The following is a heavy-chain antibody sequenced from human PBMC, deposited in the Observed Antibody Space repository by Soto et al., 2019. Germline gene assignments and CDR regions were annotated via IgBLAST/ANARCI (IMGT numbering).Heavy chain of an antibody. CDR1: GFTFSSYA. V-gene: IGHV3-64*01. CDR3: ARAQSPLYYYGMDV. CDR2: ISSNGGST. Sequence: GGSLRLSCAASGFTFSSYAMHWVRPAPGKGLEYVSAISSNGGSTYYANSVKGRFTISRDNSKNTLYLQMGSLRAEDMAVYYCARAQSPLYYYGMDVWGQGTTVTVSS. J-gene: IGHJ6*02.